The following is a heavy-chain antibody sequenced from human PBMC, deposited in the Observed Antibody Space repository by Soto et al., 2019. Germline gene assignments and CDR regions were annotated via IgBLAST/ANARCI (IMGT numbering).Heavy chain of an antibody. CDR1: GGSFSGYY. D-gene: IGHD3-16*01. Sequence: SETLSLTCAVYGGSFSGYYWSWIRQPPGKGLEWIGEINHSGSTNYNPSLKSRVTISVDTSKNQFSLKLSSVTAADTAVYYCARGRRSGEGDYWGQGTLVTASS. V-gene: IGHV4-34*01. CDR2: INHSGST. CDR3: ARGRRSGEGDY. J-gene: IGHJ4*02.